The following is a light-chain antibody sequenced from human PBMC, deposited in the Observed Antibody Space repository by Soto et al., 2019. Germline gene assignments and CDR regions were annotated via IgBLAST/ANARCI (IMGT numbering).Light chain of an antibody. CDR2: DAS. CDR1: QNINRR. J-gene: IGKJ1*01. V-gene: IGKV1-5*01. CDR3: QQYNNYPWT. Sequence: DIQMTQSPSTLSASVGDIVTVTCRASQNINRRLAWYQQKPGKAPNLLIYDASSLESGVPARFSSGGSGTEFTLTISSLQPDDFSTFYCQQYNNYPWTFGQGTKVDIK.